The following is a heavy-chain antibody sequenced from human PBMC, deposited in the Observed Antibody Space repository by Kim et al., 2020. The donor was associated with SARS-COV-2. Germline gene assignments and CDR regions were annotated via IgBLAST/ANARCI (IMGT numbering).Heavy chain of an antibody. CDR2: IYLGDSDT. V-gene: IGHV5-51*01. CDR1: GYSFTSYW. CDR3: ASRRDGGVYGMDV. D-gene: IGHD2-8*02. Sequence: GESLKISCKGSGYSFTSYWIGWVRQMPGKGLEWLGIIYLGDSDTRYSPSFQGQVTISADKSISSAYLQWSSLKASDTAMYYCASRRDGGVYGMDVWGQGTRVTVSS. J-gene: IGHJ6*02.